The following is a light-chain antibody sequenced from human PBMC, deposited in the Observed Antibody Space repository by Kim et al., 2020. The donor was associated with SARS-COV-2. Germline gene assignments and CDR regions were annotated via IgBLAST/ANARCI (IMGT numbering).Light chain of an antibody. CDR1: QSVLYSSNNKNY. Sequence: DIVMTQSPDSLAVSLGERATINCKSSQSVLYSSNNKNYLAWYQQKPGQPPKLLIYWASTRESGVPDRFSGSGSGTDFTLTISSLQAEDVTVYYCQQYYSTPFTFRPGTKVDI. V-gene: IGKV4-1*01. CDR3: QQYYSTPFT. J-gene: IGKJ3*01. CDR2: WAS.